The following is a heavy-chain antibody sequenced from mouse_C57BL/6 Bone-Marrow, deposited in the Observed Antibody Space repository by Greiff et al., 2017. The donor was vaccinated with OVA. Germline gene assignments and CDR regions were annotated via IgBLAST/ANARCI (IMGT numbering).Heavy chain of an antibody. D-gene: IGHD1-1*01. J-gene: IGHJ3*01. CDR3: TGIYYYGSSLL. CDR2: IDPENGDT. CDR1: GFNIKDDY. V-gene: IGHV14-4*01. Sequence: VQLQQSGAELVRPGASVKLSCTASGFNIKDDYMHWVKQRPEQGLEWIGWIDPENGDTEYASKFQGKATITADTSSNTAYLQLSSLTSEDTAGYYCTGIYYYGSSLLWGQGTLVTVSA.